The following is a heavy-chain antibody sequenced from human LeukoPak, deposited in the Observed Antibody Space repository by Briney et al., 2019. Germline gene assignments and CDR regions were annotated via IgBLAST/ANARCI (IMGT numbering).Heavy chain of an antibody. CDR3: ARHYNYYGSGSYYYYGMDV. CDR2: IYYSGST. J-gene: IGHJ6*02. D-gene: IGHD3-10*01. V-gene: IGHV4-59*08. CDR1: GGSISSYC. Sequence: PSETLSLTCTVSGGSISSYCWSWIRQPPGKGLEWIGYIYYSGSTNYNPSLKSRVTISVDTSKNQFSLKLSSVTAADTAVYYCARHYNYYGSGSYYYYGMDVWGQGTTVTVSS.